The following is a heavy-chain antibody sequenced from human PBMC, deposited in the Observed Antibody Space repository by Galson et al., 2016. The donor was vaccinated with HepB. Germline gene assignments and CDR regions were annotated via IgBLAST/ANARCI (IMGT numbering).Heavy chain of an antibody. J-gene: IGHJ3*02. Sequence: SVKVSCKASGYTFTSYGISWVRQAPGQGLEWMAWLSANSGATNYAQKFQGWVTMTRDTSISTAYMELTSTTSDATAIYYCATSTGYRSGWGGFDIWGQGTMVTVSS. CDR3: ATSTGYRSGWGGFDI. V-gene: IGHV1-2*04. CDR1: GYTFTSYG. CDR2: LSANSGAT. D-gene: IGHD6-25*01.